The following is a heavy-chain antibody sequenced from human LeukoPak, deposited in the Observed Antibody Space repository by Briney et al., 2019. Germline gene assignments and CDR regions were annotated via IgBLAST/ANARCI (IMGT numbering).Heavy chain of an antibody. CDR3: ATELGSGRLWNPHYFDY. CDR1: GYTLTELS. J-gene: IGHJ4*02. D-gene: IGHD3-3*01. CDR2: FDPEDGET. V-gene: IGHV1-24*01. Sequence: ASVKVSCKVSGYTLTELSMHWVRQAPGKGLEWMGGFDPEDGETIYAQKFQGRVTMTEDTSTDTAYMELSSLRSEDTAVYYCATELGSGRLWNPHYFDYWGQGTPVTVSS.